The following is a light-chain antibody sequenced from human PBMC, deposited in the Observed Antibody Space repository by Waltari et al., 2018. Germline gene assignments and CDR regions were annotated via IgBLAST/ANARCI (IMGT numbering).Light chain of an antibody. CDR2: AAS. CDR3: QQSYSSPRT. Sequence: DIQMTQSPSSLSASVGDRVTITCRTSQSIGSNLSWYQQKPGKAPNLLIYAASTLQSGVPPRFSASGSGTYFTLSSSSLQPEDFAIYYCQQSYSSPRTFGQGTKVEVK. CDR1: QSIGSN. V-gene: IGKV1-39*01. J-gene: IGKJ1*01.